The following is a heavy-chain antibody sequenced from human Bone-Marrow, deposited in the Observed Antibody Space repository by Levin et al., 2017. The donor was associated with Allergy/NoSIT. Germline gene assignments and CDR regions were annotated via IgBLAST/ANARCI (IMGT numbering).Heavy chain of an antibody. V-gene: IGHV4-30-4*01. CDR1: GDSFNSGDDY. J-gene: IGHJ4*02. D-gene: IGHD2-15*01. Sequence: PSETLSLTCAVSGDSFNSGDDYWNWIRQTPGKGLEWIGYIYSGGPTYYSPSLKRRVTISIDTSKNQFFLSLSSLTDADTAIYYCARCTGGSCYTGLDSWGQGILVTVSS. CDR3: ARCTGGSCYTGLDS. CDR2: IYSGGPT.